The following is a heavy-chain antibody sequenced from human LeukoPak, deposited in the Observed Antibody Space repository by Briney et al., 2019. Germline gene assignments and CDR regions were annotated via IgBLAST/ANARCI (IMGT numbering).Heavy chain of an antibody. D-gene: IGHD3-10*01. Sequence: GGSLRLSCAASGFTFSSYSMNWVRQAPGKGLVWVSYIRSSSSTMYYADSVKGRFTISRDNAKNSLYLQMNSLRAEDTAVYYCARADYYGSGNYYTSDYWGQGTLVTVSS. CDR1: GFTFSSYS. V-gene: IGHV3-48*01. CDR2: IRSSSSTM. J-gene: IGHJ4*02. CDR3: ARADYYGSGNYYTSDY.